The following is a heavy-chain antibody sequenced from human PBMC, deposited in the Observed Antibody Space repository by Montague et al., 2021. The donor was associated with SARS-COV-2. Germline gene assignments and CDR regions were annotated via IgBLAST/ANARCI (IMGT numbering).Heavy chain of an antibody. CDR2: IYYSGST. Sequence: ETLSLTCTVSGGSISSYYWSWIRQPPGKGLEWTGYIYYSGSTNYNPSLKSRVTISVDTSKSQFSLKLSSVTAADTAVYYCARGSGWMGNAFDIWGQGTMVTVSS. CDR1: GGSISSYY. J-gene: IGHJ3*02. V-gene: IGHV4-59*01. CDR3: ARGSGWMGNAFDI. D-gene: IGHD6-19*01.